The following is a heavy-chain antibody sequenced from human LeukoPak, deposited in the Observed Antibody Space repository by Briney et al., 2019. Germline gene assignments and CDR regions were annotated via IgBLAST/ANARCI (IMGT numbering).Heavy chain of an antibody. D-gene: IGHD2-2*01. CDR1: GYSLIELS. V-gene: IGHV1-24*01. CDR2: FDPEDAEG. J-gene: IGHJ4*02. CDR3: ATVFGGIRECSSASCYLDY. Sequence: ASVKVSCKVSGYSLIELSMHWVRQAPGKGPEWVGLFDPEDAEGIYAQKFQGRITMTEDTSTETAYMELSSLGSEDTAVYYCATVFGGIRECSSASCYLDYWGQGTPVTVSS.